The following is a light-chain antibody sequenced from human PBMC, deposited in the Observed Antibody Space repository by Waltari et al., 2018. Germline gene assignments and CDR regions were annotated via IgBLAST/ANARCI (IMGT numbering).Light chain of an antibody. CDR3: SSYTTSTTLL. Sequence: QSALTQPASVSGSPGQSITISCTGSSTDVGASNFVSWYQQHPGKVPKPILYDVGNRPSGISHRFSASKSGNTASLTISGLQEEDEGEYYCSSYTTSTTLLFGTGTRLTVL. V-gene: IGLV2-14*01. J-gene: IGLJ1*01. CDR2: DVG. CDR1: STDVGASNF.